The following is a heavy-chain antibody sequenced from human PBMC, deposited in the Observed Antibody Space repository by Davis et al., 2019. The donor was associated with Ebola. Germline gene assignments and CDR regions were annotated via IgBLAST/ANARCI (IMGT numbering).Heavy chain of an antibody. J-gene: IGHJ5*02. Sequence: ASVKVSCKASGYSFTKFGISWVRQAPAQGFEWMGWLSTSGGNRRYAREFQDRLILTTDTSTSTAYMELRGLKSDDTATYYCTRDWDGARNYFDPWGQGTVVTVSS. V-gene: IGHV1-18*01. D-gene: IGHD5-24*01. CDR2: LSTSGGNR. CDR1: GYSFTKFG. CDR3: TRDWDGARNYFDP.